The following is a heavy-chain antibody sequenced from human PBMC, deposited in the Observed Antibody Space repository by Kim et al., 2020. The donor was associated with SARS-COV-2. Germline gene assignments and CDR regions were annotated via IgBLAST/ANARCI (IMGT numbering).Heavy chain of an antibody. V-gene: IGHV4-30-2*01. CDR1: GGSISSVCYA. D-gene: IGHD6-6*01. Sequence: SETLSLTCAVSGGSISSVCYAWSWIRQPPGKGLEWIRYMYHSGSTYYNPTLKSRVTISLDRAKNQFSWKLSAVTAADTAAEYYASGYSSSSFYYDCWGQG. CDR2: MYHSGST. CDR3: ASGYSSSSFYYDC. J-gene: IGHJ4*02.